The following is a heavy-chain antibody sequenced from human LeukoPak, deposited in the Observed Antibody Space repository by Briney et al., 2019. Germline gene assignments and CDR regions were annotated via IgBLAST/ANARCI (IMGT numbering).Heavy chain of an antibody. Sequence: SETLSLTCTVSGGSISSYYWSWIRQPPGKGLEWIGYIYYSGSTNYNPSLKSRVTISVDTSKNQFSLKLSSVTAADTAVYYCARHGDSTVITPHAIDYWGQGTRVTVSS. CDR1: GGSISSYY. CDR3: ARHGDSTVITPHAIDY. CDR2: IYYSGST. J-gene: IGHJ4*02. D-gene: IGHD4-23*01. V-gene: IGHV4-59*08.